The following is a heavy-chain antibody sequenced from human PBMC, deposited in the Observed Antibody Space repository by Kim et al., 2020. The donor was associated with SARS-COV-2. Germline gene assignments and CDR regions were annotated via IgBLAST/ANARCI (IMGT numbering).Heavy chain of an antibody. CDR3: ARELAGRGFDM. D-gene: IGHD1-1*01. CDR1: ELPFSYSE. CDR2: INGNARTI. Sequence: GGSLRLSCAASELPFSYSEMNWVRQAPGKGLEWISYINGNARTIFYADSVRGRFTVSRDNAKNLLFLQMSGLRGEDTAGYYCARELAGRGFDMWGPGT. V-gene: IGHV3-48*03. J-gene: IGHJ3*02.